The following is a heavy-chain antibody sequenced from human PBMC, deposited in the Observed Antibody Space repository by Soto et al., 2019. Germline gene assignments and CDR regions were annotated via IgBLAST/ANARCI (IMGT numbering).Heavy chain of an antibody. J-gene: IGHJ4*02. CDR1: GFSFSSYW. D-gene: IGHD3-3*01. CDR3: ARDYDFWSSYPSVYFDY. Sequence: EVQLVESGGGLVQPGGSLRLSCASSGFSFSSYWMHWVRQAPGKGLVWVSRIHRDGSTTAYADSVKGRFIISRDNAKNTVYLQMNSLRAEDTAVYYCARDYDFWSSYPSVYFDYWGQGNLVTVSS. V-gene: IGHV3-74*01. CDR2: IHRDGSTT.